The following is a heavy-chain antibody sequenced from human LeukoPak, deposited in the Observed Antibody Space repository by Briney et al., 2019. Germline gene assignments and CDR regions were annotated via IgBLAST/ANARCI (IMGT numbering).Heavy chain of an antibody. D-gene: IGHD2-2*01. J-gene: IGHJ2*01. CDR2: IYSGGGT. Sequence: GGSLRLSCAASGFTFSSYSMNWVRQAPGKGLEWVSVIYSGGGTYYADFVQGRFTISRDDSKNTLFLQMNSLRAEDSAVYYCASAMNFGHFDLWGRGTLVTVSS. CDR3: ASAMNFGHFDL. CDR1: GFTFSSYS. V-gene: IGHV3-53*01.